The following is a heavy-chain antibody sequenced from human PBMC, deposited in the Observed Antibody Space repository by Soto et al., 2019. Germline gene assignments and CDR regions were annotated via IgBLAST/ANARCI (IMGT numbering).Heavy chain of an antibody. CDR3: ASVPGSPGYHGLDV. D-gene: IGHD6-19*01. CDR1: GLIFSKYW. V-gene: IGHV3-7*03. J-gene: IGHJ6*02. Sequence: EVQLVESGGGLVQPGGSLRLSCAASGLIFSKYWMTWVRQAPGKGLEWVATIKHDGSEKSNLDSVEGRFTISRDNAKNSLSLQMNSLRVEDTAVYFCASVPGSPGYHGLDVWGQGTTVTVSS. CDR2: IKHDGSEK.